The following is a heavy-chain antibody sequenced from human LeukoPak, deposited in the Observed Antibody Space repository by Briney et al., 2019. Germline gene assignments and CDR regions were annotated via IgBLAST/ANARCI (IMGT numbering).Heavy chain of an antibody. V-gene: IGHV4-59*01. J-gene: IGHJ3*02. CDR1: GGSISRYY. CDR2: MYSRGST. CDR3: ARLPHAGDCSSSSCYGEAFDI. D-gene: IGHD2-2*01. Sequence: SETLSLTCTVSGGSISRYYWSWIRQPPGKGLEWIGYMYSRGSTNYNPSLKSRVTLSVDTSKNQFSLKLRSVTAADTAVYYCARLPHAGDCSSSSCYGEAFDIWGQGTMVTVSS.